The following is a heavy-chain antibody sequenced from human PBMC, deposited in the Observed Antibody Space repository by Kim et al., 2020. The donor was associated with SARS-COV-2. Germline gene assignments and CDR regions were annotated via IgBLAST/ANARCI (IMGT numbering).Heavy chain of an antibody. CDR1: GYPGTSYW. Sequence: GESLKISCKGSGYPGTSYWISWVRQVPGKGLEWMGRSDPTDSYTNYSPSFQGHVTISDDKSTSTAYLQWGSLKPSDTAIYYCARFRKYCSSASCYAPFDFWGQGTLITVSS. CDR2: SDPTDSYT. D-gene: IGHD2-2*01. CDR3: ARFRKYCSSASCYAPFDF. V-gene: IGHV5-10-1*01. J-gene: IGHJ4*02.